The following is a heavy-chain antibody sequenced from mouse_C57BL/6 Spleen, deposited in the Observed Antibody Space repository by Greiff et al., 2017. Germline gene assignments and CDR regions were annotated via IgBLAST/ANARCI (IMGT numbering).Heavy chain of an antibody. J-gene: IGHJ4*01. Sequence: EVKLVESGGGLVKPRGSLKLSCAASGFTFSSYAMSWVRQTPEKRLEWVATISDGGSYTYYPDNVKGRFTISRDNAKNNLYLQMSHLKSEDTAMYYCARDSYDYGRDYYAMDYWGQGTPVTVSS. CDR3: ARDSYDYGRDYYAMDY. D-gene: IGHD2-4*01. CDR2: ISDGGSYT. CDR1: GFTFSSYA. V-gene: IGHV5-4*01.